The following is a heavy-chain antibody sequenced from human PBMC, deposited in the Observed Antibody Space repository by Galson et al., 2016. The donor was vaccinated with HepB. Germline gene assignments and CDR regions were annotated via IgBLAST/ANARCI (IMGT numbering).Heavy chain of an antibody. CDR2: ISGGGGNI. CDR3: AKDRSPYYDIVTGYFPDNDAVDI. Sequence: SLRLSCAASGFTFSSYAMSWVRQAPGKGLEWVSTISGGGGNIDYADSVKGRFTISRDNSKNTLYLQMNSLRAEDTAVYYCAKDRSPYYDIVTGYFPDNDAVDIWGQGTMVTVSS. V-gene: IGHV3-23*01. CDR1: GFTFSSYA. J-gene: IGHJ3*02. D-gene: IGHD3-9*01.